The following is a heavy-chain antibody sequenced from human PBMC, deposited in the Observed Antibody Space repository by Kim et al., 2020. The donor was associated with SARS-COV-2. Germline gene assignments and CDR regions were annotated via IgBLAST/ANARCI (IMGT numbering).Heavy chain of an antibody. CDR3: ARAETHSSGSYQT. CDR1: GYSFTSYW. CDR2: IDPSDSYT. V-gene: IGHV5-10-1*01. Sequence: GESLKISCKGSGYSFTSYWISWVRQMPGKGLEWMGRIDPSDSYTNYSPSFQGHVTISADKSISTAYLQRSSLKASDTAMYYCARAETHSSGSYQTWGQGTLVTVSS. D-gene: IGHD3-10*01. J-gene: IGHJ4*02.